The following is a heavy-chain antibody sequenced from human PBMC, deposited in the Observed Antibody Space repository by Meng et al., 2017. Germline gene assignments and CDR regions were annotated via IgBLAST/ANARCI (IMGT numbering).Heavy chain of an antibody. CDR2: ISGDGSIT. V-gene: IGHV3-74*01. Sequence: VQLGESGGVLMQPGGSLRHSCGASEFTCNAYWFHWVGQVPAKGLVWVSRISGDGSITNYADSVKGQFTISRDNAKNTLYLQMNSLRPEDTAVYYCLDEAPRSDYWGQGSLVTVSS. D-gene: IGHD1-1*01. CDR1: EFTCNAYW. J-gene: IGHJ4*02. CDR3: LDEAPRSDY.